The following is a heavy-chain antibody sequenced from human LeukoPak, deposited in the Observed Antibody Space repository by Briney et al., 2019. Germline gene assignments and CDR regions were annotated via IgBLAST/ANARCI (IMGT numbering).Heavy chain of an antibody. J-gene: IGHJ4*02. CDR1: GFTFSSYS. CDR2: ISSSSSYI. D-gene: IGHD3-22*01. CDR3: ARVGSGYSGDYFDY. Sequence: MPGGSLRLXCAASGFTFSSYSMNWVRQAPGKGLEWVSSISSSSSYIYYADSVKGRFTISRDNAKNSLYLQMNSLRAEDTAVYYCARVGSGYSGDYFDYWGQGTLVTVSS. V-gene: IGHV3-21*01.